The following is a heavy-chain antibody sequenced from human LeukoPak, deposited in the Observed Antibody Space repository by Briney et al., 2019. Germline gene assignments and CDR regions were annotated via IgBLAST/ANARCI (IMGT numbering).Heavy chain of an antibody. D-gene: IGHD6-13*01. V-gene: IGHV3-30*02. J-gene: IGHJ4*02. Sequence: GGSLRLSCAASGFTFSSYGMHWVRQAPGKGLEWVAFIRYDGSNKYYADSVKGRFTISRDNSENTLYLQMNSLRAEDTAVYYCANLDSSSLLFDYWGQGTLVTVSS. CDR1: GFTFSSYG. CDR2: IRYDGSNK. CDR3: ANLDSSSLLFDY.